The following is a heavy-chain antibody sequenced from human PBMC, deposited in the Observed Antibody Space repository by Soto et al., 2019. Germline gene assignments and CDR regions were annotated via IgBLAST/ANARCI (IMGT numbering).Heavy chain of an antibody. D-gene: IGHD2-2*02. CDR2: MISGSTT. CDR1: GFTFSPYE. J-gene: IGHJ3*02. V-gene: IGHV3-48*03. Sequence: EVQLVESGGGLVQPGGSLRLSCAASGFTFSPYEMNWVRQAPGKGLEWVSYMISGSTTYYADSVEGRFTISRDNAKNSLYLQMNSLRAEDTAVYYCARGGYCESTTCYRFNAFDIWGQGTMVTVSS. CDR3: ARGGYCESTTCYRFNAFDI.